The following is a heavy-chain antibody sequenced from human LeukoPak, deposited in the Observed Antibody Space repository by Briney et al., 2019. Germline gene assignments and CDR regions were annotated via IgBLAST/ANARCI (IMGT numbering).Heavy chain of an antibody. J-gene: IGHJ4*02. CDR2: IYYSGST. CDR1: GGSISSYY. V-gene: IGHV4-59*12. Sequence: SETLSLTCTVSGGSISSYYWSWIRQPPGKGLEWIGYIYYSGSTNYNPSLKSRVTISVDTSKNQFSLKLSSVTAADTAVYYCARDLYSSSWYTLDYWGQGTLVTVSS. CDR3: ARDLYSSSWYTLDY. D-gene: IGHD6-13*01.